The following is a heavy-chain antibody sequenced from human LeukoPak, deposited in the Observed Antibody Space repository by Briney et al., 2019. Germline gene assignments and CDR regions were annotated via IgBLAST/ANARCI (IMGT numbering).Heavy chain of an antibody. CDR3: ARGPRRGWELPNDY. J-gene: IGHJ4*02. D-gene: IGHD1-26*01. CDR2: ISAFNGNT. Sequence: ASVKVSCKASGYTFTSYGISWVRQPPGQPLEWMGWISAFNGNTNYAQKLQGRVTMTTDTSTSTAYMELRSLRSDDTAVYYCARGPRRGWELPNDYWGQGTLVTVSS. CDR1: GYTFTSYG. V-gene: IGHV1-18*01.